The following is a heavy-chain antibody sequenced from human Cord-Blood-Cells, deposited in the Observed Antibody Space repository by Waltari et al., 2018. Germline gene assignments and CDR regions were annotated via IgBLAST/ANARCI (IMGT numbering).Heavy chain of an antibody. J-gene: IGHJ5*02. CDR1: GGSFSGYY. CDR3: ARHGAGYCSSTSCYENWFDP. CDR2: INHSGST. D-gene: IGHD2-2*01. V-gene: IGHV4-34*01. Sequence: QVQLQQWGAGLLKPSETLSLTCAVYGGSFSGYYWSWIRQPPGKGLEWIGEINHSGSTNDNPSLKSRVTRSVDTSKNQVSLKLSSVTAADTAVYYCARHGAGYCSSTSCYENWFDPWGQGTLVTVSS.